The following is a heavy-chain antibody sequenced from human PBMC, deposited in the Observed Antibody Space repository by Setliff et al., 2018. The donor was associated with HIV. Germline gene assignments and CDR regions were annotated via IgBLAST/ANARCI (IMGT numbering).Heavy chain of an antibody. CDR3: AKGTMNHDFLTGYSPFDS. CDR1: GFTFDDYA. Sequence: GGSLRLSCAASGFTFDDYAMHWVRQAPGKGLEWVSFISWDSGRTDYAVSVRGRFTISRDNSKNSLYLQMQSLRPEDTALYYCAKGTMNHDFLTGYSPFDSWGQGTQVTVSS. CDR2: ISWDSGRT. D-gene: IGHD3-9*01. J-gene: IGHJ4*02. V-gene: IGHV3-43D*03.